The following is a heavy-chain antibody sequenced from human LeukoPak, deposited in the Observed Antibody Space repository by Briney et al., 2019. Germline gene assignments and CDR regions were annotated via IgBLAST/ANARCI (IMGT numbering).Heavy chain of an antibody. V-gene: IGHV3-21*01. CDR3: ARAIYGDYYYYGMDV. J-gene: IGHJ6*02. CDR2: ISSSSSYI. Sequence: GGSLRLSCAASGFTFSSYSMNWVRQAPGKGLEWVSSISSSSSYIYYADSVKGRFTISRDNAKNSQYLQMNSLRAEDTAVYYCARAIYGDYYYYGMDVWGQGTTVTVSS. CDR1: GFTFSSYS. D-gene: IGHD4-17*01.